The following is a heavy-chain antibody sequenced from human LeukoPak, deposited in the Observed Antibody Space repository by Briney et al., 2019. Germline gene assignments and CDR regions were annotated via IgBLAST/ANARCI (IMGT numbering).Heavy chain of an antibody. CDR1: GGSFSGYY. CDR3: ARRAIFGPPRAFDI. Sequence: SETLSLTCAVYGGSFSGYYWSWIRQPPGKGLEWIGEINHSGSTNYNPSLKSRVTISVDTSKNQFSLKLSSVTAADTAVYYCARRAIFGPPRAFDIWGQGTMVTVSS. D-gene: IGHD3-3*01. CDR2: INHSGST. J-gene: IGHJ3*02. V-gene: IGHV4-34*01.